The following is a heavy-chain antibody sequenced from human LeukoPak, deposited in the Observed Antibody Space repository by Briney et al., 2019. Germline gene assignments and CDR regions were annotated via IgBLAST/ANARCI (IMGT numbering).Heavy chain of an antibody. CDR1: GFTFSSYE. Sequence: GGSLRLSCAASGFTFSSYEMNWVRQAPGKGLEWVSYISSSGSTIYYADSVKGRFTISGDNAKNSLYLQMNSLRAEDTAVYYCARDPEELELRPDAFDIWGQGTMVTVSS. CDR2: ISSSGSTI. J-gene: IGHJ3*02. CDR3: ARDPEELELRPDAFDI. V-gene: IGHV3-48*03. D-gene: IGHD1-7*01.